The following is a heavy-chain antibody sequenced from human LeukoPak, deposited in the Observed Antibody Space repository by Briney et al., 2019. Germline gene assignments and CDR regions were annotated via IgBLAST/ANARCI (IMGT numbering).Heavy chain of an antibody. Sequence: GTSLRLSCAASGFTFSSYGMHWVRQAPGKGLEWVADIWSDADKTYYGDSVKGRFTISRDNSKNTVYLQMNSLRAEGTAVYFCARDHHYTSGVSWFFDCWGQGALVSVSS. CDR1: GFTFSSYG. CDR3: ARDHHYTSGVSWFFDC. D-gene: IGHD2-2*02. J-gene: IGHJ4*02. V-gene: IGHV3-33*01. CDR2: IWSDADKT.